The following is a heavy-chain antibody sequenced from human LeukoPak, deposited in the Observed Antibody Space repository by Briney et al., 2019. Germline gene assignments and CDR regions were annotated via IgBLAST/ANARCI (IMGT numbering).Heavy chain of an antibody. D-gene: IGHD2-21*02. V-gene: IGHV4-4*02. CDR3: ARVQSSGDYHYYYGMDV. CDR2: IYHSGST. CDR1: GGSISSSNW. J-gene: IGHJ6*02. Sequence: SGTLSLTCAVSGGSISSSNWWSWVRQPPGKGLEWIGEIYHSGSTNYNPSLKSQVTISVDKSKNQFSLKLSSVTAADTAVYYCARVQSSGDYHYYYGMDVWGQGTTVTVSS.